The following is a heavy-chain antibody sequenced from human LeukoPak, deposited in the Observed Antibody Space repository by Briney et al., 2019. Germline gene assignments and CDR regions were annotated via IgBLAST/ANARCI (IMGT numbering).Heavy chain of an antibody. CDR2: IGSKAYGETT. CDR1: GFTVSSNY. CDR3: VRRGSGWPFDY. V-gene: IGHV3-71*01. D-gene: IGHD6-19*01. J-gene: IGHJ4*02. Sequence: GGSLRLSCAASGFTVSSNYMSWVRQAPGKGPEWVGYIGSKAYGETTQYAASVKGRFTISRDDSKSIVYLQMNSLKTEDTAVYYCVRRGSGWPFDYWGQGTLVTVSS.